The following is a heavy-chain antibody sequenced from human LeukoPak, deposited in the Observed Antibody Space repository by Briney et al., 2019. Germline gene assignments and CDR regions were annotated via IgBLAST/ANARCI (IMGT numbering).Heavy chain of an antibody. Sequence: GASVKVSCKASGGTFSSYAISWVRQAPGQGLEWMGGIIPIFGTANYAQKFQARVTMTTDTSTSTAYMELRSLRSDDTAVYYCARESHVTREDSWGQGTLVIVSS. CDR3: ARESHVTREDS. D-gene: IGHD1-26*01. V-gene: IGHV1-69*05. CDR2: IIPIFGTA. J-gene: IGHJ4*02. CDR1: GGTFSSYA.